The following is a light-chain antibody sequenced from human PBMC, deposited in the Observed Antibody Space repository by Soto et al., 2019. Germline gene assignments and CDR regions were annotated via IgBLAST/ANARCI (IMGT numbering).Light chain of an antibody. J-gene: IGKJ1*01. V-gene: IGKV3-20*01. CDR2: GAS. CDR3: QQYDSTPPT. CDR1: QSVNSNY. Sequence: EIVLTQSPGTLSLSPGDRATLSCRASQSVNSNYLAWYQRKPGQAPRLLIYGASNRATAIPYRFSASGSGTDFTLTITRLEAEDFAVYYCQQYDSTPPTFGQGTKVEV.